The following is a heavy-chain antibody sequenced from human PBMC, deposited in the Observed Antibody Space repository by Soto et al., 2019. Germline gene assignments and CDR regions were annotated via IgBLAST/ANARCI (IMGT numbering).Heavy chain of an antibody. CDR3: AKDKASYYYDSSGYLDY. CDR1: AITLCSNT. V-gene: IGHV3-23*01. J-gene: IGHJ4*02. D-gene: IGHD3-22*01. CDR2: ISGSGGST. Sequence: PGRTLRLSYAASAITLCSNTMSWARDAPGKGLEWVSAISGSGGSTYYADSVKGRFTISRDNSKNTLYLQMNSLRAEDTAVYYCAKDKASYYYDSSGYLDYWGQGTLVTVS.